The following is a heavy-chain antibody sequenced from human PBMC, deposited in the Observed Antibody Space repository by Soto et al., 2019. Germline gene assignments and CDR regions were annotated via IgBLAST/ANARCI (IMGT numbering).Heavy chain of an antibody. CDR3: AKDTATAITSYYFYGMDV. CDR1: GFIFSTYG. J-gene: IGHJ6*02. CDR2: ISYGGRNK. V-gene: IGHV3-30*18. Sequence: QMQLVESGGGVVQPGRSLRVSCEACGFIFSTYGMHWVRQAPGKGLEWVAVISYGGRNKYYADSMRGRFPISRDNSKNTLHLQMNSLRGEDTAVYYCAKDTATAITSYYFYGMDVWGQGTTVTVSS. D-gene: IGHD5-12*01.